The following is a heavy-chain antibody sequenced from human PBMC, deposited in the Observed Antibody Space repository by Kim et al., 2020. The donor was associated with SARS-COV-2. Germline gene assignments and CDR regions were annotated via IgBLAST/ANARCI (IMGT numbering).Heavy chain of an antibody. D-gene: IGHD5-18*01. Sequence: YNPSLKSRVTRSVDTAKNQVSLKLSSVTAADTAVYYCASLRGYSYGHFDYWGQGTLVTVSS. CDR3: ASLRGYSYGHFDY. J-gene: IGHJ4*02. V-gene: IGHV4-4*09.